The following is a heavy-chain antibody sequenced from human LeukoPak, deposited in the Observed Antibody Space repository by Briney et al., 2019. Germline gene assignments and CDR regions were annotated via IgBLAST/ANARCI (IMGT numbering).Heavy chain of an antibody. D-gene: IGHD3-10*01. CDR3: ARNARRYGSGSYYNVPPHDY. J-gene: IGHJ4*02. Sequence: PSETLSLTCTVSGGSISSYYWSWVRQAPGKGLEWVSSISSSSSYIYYADSVKGRFTISRDNAKNSLYLQMNSLRAEDTAVYYCARNARRYGSGSYYNVPPHDYWGQGTLVTVSS. V-gene: IGHV3-21*01. CDR1: GGSISSYY. CDR2: ISSSSSYI.